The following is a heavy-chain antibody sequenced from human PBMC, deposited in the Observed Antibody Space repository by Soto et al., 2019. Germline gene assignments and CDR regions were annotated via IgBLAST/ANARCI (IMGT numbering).Heavy chain of an antibody. D-gene: IGHD1-26*01. CDR3: MIITAVRSGNYSHPYCFDY. J-gene: IGHJ4*02. CDR1: AHSFTTYW. Sequence: XDSLKVSWKCSAHSFTTYWIGLVLQLPGKGLEWMGIIYPGDSDTRYSPSFRGQVTISADKSISTAYLQWISLKASDTAMYYCMIITAVRSGNYSHPYCFDYWGQGTLVTVSS. V-gene: IGHV5-51*01. CDR2: IYPGDSDT.